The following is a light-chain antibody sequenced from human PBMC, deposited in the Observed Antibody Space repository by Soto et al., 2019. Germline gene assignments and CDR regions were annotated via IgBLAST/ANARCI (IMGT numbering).Light chain of an antibody. CDR2: GAS. CDR1: QSVSSSY. V-gene: IGKV3-20*01. J-gene: IGKJ4*01. CDR3: QQSGSSPLT. Sequence: EIVLTQSPGTLSLSPGERATLSCRASQSVSSSYLAWYQQKPGQAPRLLIYGASSRTTGIPDRFSGSGSGTDFILTISRLEPEDFAVYYCQQSGSSPLTFGGGTKVEIK.